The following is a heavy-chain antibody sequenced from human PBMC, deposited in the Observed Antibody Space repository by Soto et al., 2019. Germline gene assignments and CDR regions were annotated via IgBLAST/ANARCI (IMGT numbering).Heavy chain of an antibody. Sequence: GGSLRLSCAASGFTFTSYTMTWVRQAPGKGLNWVSSIFGNGATTYYADSVRGRFTISRDNSRNTLYLQMNNLRAEDTATYYCAKEMRLASWGQGTAVTVSS. CDR1: GFTFTSYT. CDR3: AKEMRLAS. D-gene: IGHD6-19*01. V-gene: IGHV3-23*01. CDR2: IFGNGATT. J-gene: IGHJ5*02.